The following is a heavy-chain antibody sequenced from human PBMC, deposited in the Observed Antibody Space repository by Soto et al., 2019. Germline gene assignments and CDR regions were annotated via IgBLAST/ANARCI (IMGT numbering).Heavy chain of an antibody. V-gene: IGHV1-69*13. D-gene: IGHD1-26*01. CDR1: GGTFSSYA. Sequence: SVKVSCKASGGTFSSYAISWVRQAPGQGLEWMGGIIPIFGTANYAQKFQGRVTITADESTSTAYMELSSLRSEDTAVYYCARGPRSTGALAVSDYWGQGTLVTVSS. CDR2: IIPIFGTA. J-gene: IGHJ4*02. CDR3: ARGPRSTGALAVSDY.